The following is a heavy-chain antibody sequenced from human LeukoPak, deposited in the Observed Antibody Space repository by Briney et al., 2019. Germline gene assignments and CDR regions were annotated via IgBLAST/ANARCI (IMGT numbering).Heavy chain of an antibody. CDR2: MSPNVGGA. CDR1: GHTFTGYY. V-gene: IGHV1-2*02. J-gene: IGHJ4*02. Sequence: ASVKVSCKASGHTFTGYYVYWVRQAPGQGLEWMGWMSPNVGGANFPQKFQGRLTVTSDPAISAAYMELRRLRSDDTAVYYCARGVFGESLESWGQGTLVTVSS. CDR3: ARGVFGESLES. D-gene: IGHD3-10*02.